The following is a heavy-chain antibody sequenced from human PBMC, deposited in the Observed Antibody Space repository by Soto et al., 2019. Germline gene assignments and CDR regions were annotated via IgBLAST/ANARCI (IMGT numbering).Heavy chain of an antibody. D-gene: IGHD1-26*01. Sequence: ASVKGSCKASGYTFTSYGISWVREAPEHGLEWMGWISAYNGNTNYAQKLQGRVTMTTDTSTSTAYMELRSLRSDDTAVYYCARDGGIVGATGWFDPWGQGTLVTVSS. CDR1: GYTFTSYG. CDR2: ISAYNGNT. CDR3: ARDGGIVGATGWFDP. V-gene: IGHV1-18*01. J-gene: IGHJ5*02.